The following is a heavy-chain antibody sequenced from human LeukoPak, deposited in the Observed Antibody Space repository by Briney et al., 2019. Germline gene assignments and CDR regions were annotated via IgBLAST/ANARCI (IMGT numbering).Heavy chain of an antibody. CDR3: ARDLVTVTKGCDI. Sequence: SETLSLTCAVSADSFSSHYWTWIRQPPGKGLEWSGYISYIGSTNYNPSLKSRVTISIDTSKNQFYLKLSSVNAADTGVYYCARDLVTVTKGCDIWGQGTMVSVSS. V-gene: IGHV4-59*11. D-gene: IGHD4-17*01. J-gene: IGHJ3*02. CDR2: ISYIGST. CDR1: ADSFSSHY.